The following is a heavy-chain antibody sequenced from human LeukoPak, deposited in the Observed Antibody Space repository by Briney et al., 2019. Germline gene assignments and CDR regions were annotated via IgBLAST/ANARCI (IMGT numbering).Heavy chain of an antibody. CDR3: AREGGTVVVGRFDY. CDR1: GIAFRTSG. Sequence: GGSLRLSCAASGIAFRTSGMHWVRQAPGMGLEWVTFIQTDGSAKYYAASVAGRFTISRDNSKNTVYLQMNSLRPDDTALYYCAREGGTVVVGRFDYWGQGTLVTVSS. J-gene: IGHJ4*02. D-gene: IGHD2-2*01. V-gene: IGHV3-30*02. CDR2: IQTDGSAK.